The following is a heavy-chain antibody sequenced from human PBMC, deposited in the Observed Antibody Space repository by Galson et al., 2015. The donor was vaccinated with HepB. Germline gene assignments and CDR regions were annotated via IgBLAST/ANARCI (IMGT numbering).Heavy chain of an antibody. J-gene: IGHJ4*02. Sequence: SLRLSCAASGFTFSGSAMHWVRQASGKGLEWVGRIRSKANSYATAYAASVKGRFTISRDDSKNTAYLQMNSLKTEDTAVYYCTRPYYDSSGYYNDYWGQGTLVTVSS. V-gene: IGHV3-73*01. CDR1: GFTFSGSA. D-gene: IGHD3-22*01. CDR3: TRPYYDSSGYYNDY. CDR2: IRSKANSYAT.